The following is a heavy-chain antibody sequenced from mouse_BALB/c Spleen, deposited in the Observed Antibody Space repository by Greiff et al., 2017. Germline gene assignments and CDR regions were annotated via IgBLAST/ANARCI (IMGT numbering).Heavy chain of an antibody. V-gene: IGHV1S137*01. CDR1: GYTFTDYA. CDR2: ISTYYGDA. CDR3: AMITTRRVFAY. Sequence: QVQLKESGAELVRPGVSVKISCKGSGYTFTDYAMHWVEQSHAKSLEWIGVISTYYGDASYNQKFKGKATMTVDKSSSTAYMELARLTSEDSAIYYCAMITTRRVFAYWGQGTLVTVSA. J-gene: IGHJ3*01. D-gene: IGHD2-4*01.